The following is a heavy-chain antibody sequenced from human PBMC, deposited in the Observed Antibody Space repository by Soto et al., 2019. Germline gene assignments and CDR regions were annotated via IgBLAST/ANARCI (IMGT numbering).Heavy chain of an antibody. J-gene: IGHJ1*01. CDR2: INAGNGNT. V-gene: IGHV1-3*01. CDR1: GYTFTSYA. Sequence: QVQLVQSGAEVKKPGASVKVSCKASGYTFTSYAMHWVRQAPGQRLEWMGWINAGNGNTKYSQKFQGRVTITRDTSASTAYMELSSLRSEDTAVYYCARDRIGSGARYFQHWGQGTLVTVSS. D-gene: IGHD2-15*01. CDR3: ARDRIGSGARYFQH.